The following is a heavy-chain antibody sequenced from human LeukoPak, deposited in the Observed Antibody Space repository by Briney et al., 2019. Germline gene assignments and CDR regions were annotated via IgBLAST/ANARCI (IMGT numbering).Heavy chain of an antibody. D-gene: IGHD1-1*01. Sequence: SETLSLTCTVSGGSVRSYSWSWIRQPAGQGLEWIGRIFTSGTTNYNPSLKSRVTMSVDTSKNQFSLNLSSMTAADTALYYCARRYEGYYYYYGLDVWGQGTTVTVSS. J-gene: IGHJ6*02. CDR2: IFTSGTT. CDR1: GGSVRSYS. V-gene: IGHV4-4*07. CDR3: ARRYEGYYYYYGLDV.